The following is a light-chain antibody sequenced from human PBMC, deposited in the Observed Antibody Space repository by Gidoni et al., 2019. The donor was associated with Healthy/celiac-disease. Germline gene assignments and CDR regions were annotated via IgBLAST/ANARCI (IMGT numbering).Light chain of an antibody. CDR2: WAS. CDR1: QSVLYSSDNMNY. Sequence: IVLTQSPDPLAVSLGERATINCKSSQSVLYSSDNMNYLAWYQQKPGQPPKLLIYWASTRESGVPARFSGSGSGADFTLTISSLQAEDVAVYYCQQYYSTPYTFGQGTKLEIK. V-gene: IGKV4-1*01. CDR3: QQYYSTPYT. J-gene: IGKJ2*01.